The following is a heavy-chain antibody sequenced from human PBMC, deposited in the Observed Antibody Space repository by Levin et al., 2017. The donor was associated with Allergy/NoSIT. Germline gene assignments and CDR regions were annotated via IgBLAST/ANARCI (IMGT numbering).Heavy chain of an antibody. J-gene: IGHJ6*03. Sequence: SCTASGFTFGDYAMSWFRQAPGKGLEWVGFIRSKAYGGTTEYAASVKGRFTISRDDSKSIAYLQMNSLKTEDTAVYYCTRDNTLYSYYYYMDVWGKGTTVTVSS. CDR3: TRDNTLYSYYYYMDV. CDR2: IRSKAYGGTT. CDR1: GFTFGDYA. V-gene: IGHV3-49*03.